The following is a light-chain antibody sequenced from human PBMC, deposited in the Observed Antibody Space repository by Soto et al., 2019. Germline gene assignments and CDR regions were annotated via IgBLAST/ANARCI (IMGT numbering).Light chain of an antibody. CDR1: TSNIGAGYD. J-gene: IGLJ3*02. CDR3: QSYDNSLSGWV. Sequence: QSVLTQPPSASGAPGQRVTISCAGSTSNIGAGYDVHWYQQLPGTSPKLLICGNNNRPSGVPDRFSGSKSGTSASLAITGLQAEDDAVYYCQSYDNSLSGWVFGGGTKLTVL. CDR2: GNN. V-gene: IGLV1-40*01.